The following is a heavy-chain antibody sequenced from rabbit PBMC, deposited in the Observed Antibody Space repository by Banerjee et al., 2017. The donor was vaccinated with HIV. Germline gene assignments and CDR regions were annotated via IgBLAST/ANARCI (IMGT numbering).Heavy chain of an antibody. D-gene: IGHD1-1*01. J-gene: IGHJ4*01. CDR2: IDTGSGNT. Sequence: QEQLEESGGGLVKPGASLTLTCTASGFDFSSNAMCWVRQAPGKGLEWIGCIDTGSGNTAYATWAKGRFTISRTSWTTVTLQMTSLTAADTATYFCARDLTGITGWNFNLWGPGTLHRL. V-gene: IGHV1S45*01. CDR3: ARDLTGITGWNFNL. CDR1: GFDFSSNA.